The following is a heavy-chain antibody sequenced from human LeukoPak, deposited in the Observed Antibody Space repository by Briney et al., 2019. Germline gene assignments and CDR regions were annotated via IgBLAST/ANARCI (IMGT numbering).Heavy chain of an antibody. V-gene: IGHV4-4*07. CDR1: GGSISSYY. Sequence: PSETLSLTCTVSGGSISSYYWSWVRQPAGKGLEWIGRIYTSGNTNYNPSLKGRVTMTVDTSKNQFSLNLSSVTAADTAVYYCARDGIVPFDYWGQGTLVTVSS. CDR3: ARDGIVPFDY. D-gene: IGHD2/OR15-2a*01. J-gene: IGHJ4*02. CDR2: IYTSGNT.